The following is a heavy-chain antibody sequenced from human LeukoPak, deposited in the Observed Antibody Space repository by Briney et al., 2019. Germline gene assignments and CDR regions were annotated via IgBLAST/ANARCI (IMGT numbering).Heavy chain of an antibody. D-gene: IGHD2-2*01. Sequence: GASVKVSCKASGGTFSSYAISWVRQAPGQGLEWMGGIIPIFGTANYAQKFQGRVTITTDESTSTAYMELSSLRSEDTAVYYCARAIVVVPAVHYYYYMDVWGKGTTVTVSS. V-gene: IGHV1-69*05. CDR1: GGTFSSYA. CDR3: ARAIVVVPAVHYYYYMDV. CDR2: IIPIFGTA. J-gene: IGHJ6*03.